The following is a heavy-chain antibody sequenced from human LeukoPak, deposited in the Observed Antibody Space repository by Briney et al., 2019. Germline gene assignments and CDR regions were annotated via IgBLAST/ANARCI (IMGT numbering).Heavy chain of an antibody. CDR2: ISSSGTTI. CDR1: GFTFSSYE. Sequence: GGSLRLSCAASGFTFSSYEMNWVRQAPGKGLEWVSYISSSGTTIYYADSVEGRFTISRDNAKNSLYLQMNSLRAEDTAVYYCARGGGDFVFRYGMDVWGQGTTVTVSS. D-gene: IGHD2-21*02. CDR3: ARGGGDFVFRYGMDV. J-gene: IGHJ6*02. V-gene: IGHV3-48*03.